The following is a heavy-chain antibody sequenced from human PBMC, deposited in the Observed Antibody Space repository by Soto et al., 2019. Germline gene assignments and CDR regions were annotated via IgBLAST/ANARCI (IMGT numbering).Heavy chain of an antibody. V-gene: IGHV2-5*02. D-gene: IGHD3-3*01. J-gene: IGHJ4*02. Sequence: QITLNESGPTQVKPRQTLTLTCTFSGFSLTTSGVGVGWIRQSPGKAPEWLALIYWGDDKRYSPSLKSRLTITKDTSKKQVVLTMADLDPADTATYYCAHRVLRTVFGVVTTTAIYFDFWGQGTPVAVSS. CDR1: GFSLTTSGVG. CDR2: IYWGDDK. CDR3: AHRVLRTVFGVVTTTAIYFDF.